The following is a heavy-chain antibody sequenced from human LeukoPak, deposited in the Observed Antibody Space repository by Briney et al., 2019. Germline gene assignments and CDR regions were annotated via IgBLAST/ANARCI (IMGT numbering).Heavy chain of an antibody. CDR2: ISGSGGST. J-gene: IGHJ4*02. V-gene: IGHV3-23*01. D-gene: IGHD6-19*01. CDR3: AKVRYSSGWYFDY. CDR1: GFTFSSYA. Sequence: GGSLRLSCAASGFTFSSYAMSWVRQAPGKGLEWVSAISGSGGSTYYADSVKGRFTISRDNSKNTLYLQMNSPRAEDTAVYYCAKVRYSSGWYFDYWGQGTLVTVSS.